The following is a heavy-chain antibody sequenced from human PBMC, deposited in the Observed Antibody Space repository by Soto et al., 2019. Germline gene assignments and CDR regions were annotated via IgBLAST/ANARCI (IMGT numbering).Heavy chain of an antibody. D-gene: IGHD3-22*01. CDR3: AREGSDSSGLGGFDY. CDR1: GFTFSDHY. V-gene: IGHV3-72*01. J-gene: IGHJ4*02. Sequence: GWSLRLSCAASGFTFSDHYMDWVRQAPGKGLEWVGRTRNKANSYTTEYAASVKGRFTISRDDSKNSLYLQMNSLKTEDTAVYYCAREGSDSSGLGGFDYWGQGNLVTVYS. CDR2: TRNKANSYTT.